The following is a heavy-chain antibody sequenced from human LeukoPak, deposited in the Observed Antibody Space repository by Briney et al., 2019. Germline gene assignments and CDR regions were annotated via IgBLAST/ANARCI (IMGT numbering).Heavy chain of an antibody. CDR3: ARVISSSWYYYYYYMDV. D-gene: IGHD6-13*01. J-gene: IGHJ6*03. Sequence: ASVKVSCKISGYTFTGYYLHWVRQAPGQGLEWMGWINPNSGGTNYAQKLQGRVTMTTDTSTSTAYMELRSLRSDDTAVYYCARVISSSWYYYYYYMDVWGKGTTVTISS. CDR2: INPNSGGT. CDR1: GYTFTGYY. V-gene: IGHV1-2*02.